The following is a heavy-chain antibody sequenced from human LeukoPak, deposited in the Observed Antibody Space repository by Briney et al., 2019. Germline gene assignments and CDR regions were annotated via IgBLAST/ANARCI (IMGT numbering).Heavy chain of an antibody. J-gene: IGHJ4*02. CDR3: ARGSQWQDFDY. V-gene: IGHV1-8*01. D-gene: IGHD6-19*01. CDR2: MNPNSGNT. CDR1: GYTFTSYD. Sequence: ASVTVSCKASGYTFTSYDINWVRQATGQGLEWMGWMNPNSGNTGYAQKFQGRVTMTRNTSTSTAYMELSSLRSEDTAVYYCARGSQWQDFDYWGQGTLVTVSS.